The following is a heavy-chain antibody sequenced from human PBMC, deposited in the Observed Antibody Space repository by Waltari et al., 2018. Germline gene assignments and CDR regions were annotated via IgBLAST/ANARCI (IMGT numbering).Heavy chain of an antibody. Sequence: QVQLQQWGAGLLKPSETLSLTCTVSGGSISSSSYYWGWIRQPPGKGLEWIGSIYYSGSTYYNPSLKSRVTISVDTSKNQFSLKLSSVTAADTAVYYCARHSSRNDYGGKIDYWGQGTLVTVSS. CDR2: IYYSGST. CDR1: GGSISSSSYY. D-gene: IGHD4-17*01. V-gene: IGHV4-39*01. CDR3: ARHSSRNDYGGKIDY. J-gene: IGHJ4*02.